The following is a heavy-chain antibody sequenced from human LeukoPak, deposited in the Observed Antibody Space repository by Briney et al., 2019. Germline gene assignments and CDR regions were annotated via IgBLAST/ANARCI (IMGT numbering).Heavy chain of an antibody. CDR3: ARLLKTTVTKPTGNRNSVRYYYYYMDV. V-gene: IGHV4-34*01. Sequence: SETLSLTCAVYGGSFSGYYWSWIRQPPGKGLEWIGEINHSGSTNYNPSLKSRVTISVDTSKNQFSLKLSSVTAAGTAVYYCARLLKTTVTKPTGNRNSVRYYYYYMDVWGKGTTVTIPS. J-gene: IGHJ6*03. D-gene: IGHD4-17*01. CDR2: INHSGST. CDR1: GGSFSGYY.